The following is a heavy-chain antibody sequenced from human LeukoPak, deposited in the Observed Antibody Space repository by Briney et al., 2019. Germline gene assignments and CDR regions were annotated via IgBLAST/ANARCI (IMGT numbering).Heavy chain of an antibody. CDR2: ISYDGSNK. D-gene: IGHD1-26*01. CDR3: AKVYSGSCARWFDP. V-gene: IGHV3-30*18. CDR1: EFTFSSYG. J-gene: IGHJ5*02. Sequence: GGSLRLSCAASEFTFSSYGMHWVRQAPGKGLEWVAVISYDGSNKYYADSVKGRFTISRDNSKNTLYLQMNSLRAEDTAVYYCAKVYSGSCARWFDPWGQGTLVTVSS.